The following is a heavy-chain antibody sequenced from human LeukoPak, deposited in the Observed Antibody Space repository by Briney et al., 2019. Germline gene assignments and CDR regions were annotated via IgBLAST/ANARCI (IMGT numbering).Heavy chain of an antibody. J-gene: IGHJ5*02. CDR2: IRFEGTNK. Sequence: PGESLRLSCAGSGFSFSSFGMHWVRQTPGGGPECLTYIRFEGTNKYYAESVKGRFTISRDNAKNSLYLQMNSLRAEDTAVYYCARDSVFGVVITWFDPWGQGTLVSVSS. V-gene: IGHV3-30*02. D-gene: IGHD3-3*01. CDR1: GFSFSSFG. CDR3: ARDSVFGVVITWFDP.